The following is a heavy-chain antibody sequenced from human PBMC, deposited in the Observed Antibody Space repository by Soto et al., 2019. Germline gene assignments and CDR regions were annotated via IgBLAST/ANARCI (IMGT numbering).Heavy chain of an antibody. CDR1: GYTFTRYG. V-gene: IGHV1-18*01. Sequence: QVQLMQSGAEVKNPGASVKVSCKASGYTFTRYGIGWARQAPGQGLEWMGWINTYNGNTNYAQNVQGRVTLTTDTSPSTAYMELRSLRSNDTAIYYCAMVDVYVTPSPQDVWGQGTTVIVSS. CDR2: INTYNGNT. J-gene: IGHJ6*02. CDR3: AMVDVYVTPSPQDV. D-gene: IGHD3-16*01.